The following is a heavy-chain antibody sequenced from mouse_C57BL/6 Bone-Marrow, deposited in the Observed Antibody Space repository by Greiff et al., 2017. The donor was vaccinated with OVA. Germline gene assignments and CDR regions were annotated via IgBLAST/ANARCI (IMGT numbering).Heavy chain of an antibody. V-gene: IGHV1-15*01. Sequence: QVQLQQSGAELVRPGASVTLSCKASGYAFTDYEMHWVKQTPVHGLEWIGAIDPETGGTAYNQKFKGKAILTADKSSSTAYMELRSLTSEDSAVYYCRETTVRYCDVWGTGTTVTVSS. CDR1: GYAFTDYE. CDR2: IDPETGGT. J-gene: IGHJ1*03. D-gene: IGHD1-1*01. CDR3: RETTVRYCDV.